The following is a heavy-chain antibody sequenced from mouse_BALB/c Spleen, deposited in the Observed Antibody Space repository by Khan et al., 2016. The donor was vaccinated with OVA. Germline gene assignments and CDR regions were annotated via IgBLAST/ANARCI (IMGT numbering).Heavy chain of an antibody. D-gene: IGHD2-4*01. J-gene: IGHJ1*01. CDR1: GFTFSSFG. CDR3: TRSMITTWYFDV. Sequence: EVELVESGGGLVQPGGSRKLSCAASGFTFSSFGMHWVRQAPEKGLEWVAYISFGSATIYSADKVKGRFTISRDNPKNTLFLQMTSLRSEDTGMYYCTRSMITTWYFDVWGAGTTVTVSS. V-gene: IGHV5-17*02. CDR2: ISFGSATI.